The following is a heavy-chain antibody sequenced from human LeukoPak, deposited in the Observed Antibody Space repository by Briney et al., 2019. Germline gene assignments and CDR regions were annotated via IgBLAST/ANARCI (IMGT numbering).Heavy chain of an antibody. V-gene: IGHV4-39*01. CDR2: FLYGGST. D-gene: IGHD2-15*01. CDR1: GGSISSYY. CDR3: ASLAAANLPFH. Sequence: SETLSLTCTVSGGSISSYYWSWIRQPPGGGLQWIGSFLYGGSTDYNPPLKSRVTISADTSKNQFSLKVTSVTAADTAVYYCASLAAANLPFHWGQGTPGTV. J-gene: IGHJ4*02.